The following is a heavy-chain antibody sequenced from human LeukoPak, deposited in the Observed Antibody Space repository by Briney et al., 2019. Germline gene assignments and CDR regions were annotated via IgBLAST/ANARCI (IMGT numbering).Heavy chain of an antibody. CDR2: ISGSGGNT. V-gene: IGHV3-23*01. D-gene: IGHD1-1*01. CDR1: GFTFSSYS. J-gene: IGHJ4*02. CDR3: AKVSIYNTGFYYFDY. Sequence: PGGSLRLSCAASGFTFSSYSMNWVRQAPGKGLEWVSTISGSGGNTYYADSVKGRFTISRDNSKNALYLQMNSLRAEDTAVYYCAKVSIYNTGFYYFDYWGQGTLVTVSS.